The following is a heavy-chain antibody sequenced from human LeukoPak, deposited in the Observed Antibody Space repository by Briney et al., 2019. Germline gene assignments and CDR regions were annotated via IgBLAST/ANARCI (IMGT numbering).Heavy chain of an antibody. J-gene: IGHJ3*02. CDR3: AGHIQLWHDAFDI. CDR2: IYYSGST. V-gene: IGHV4-59*01. CDR1: GGSISSYY. Sequence: SETLSLTCTVSGGSISSYYWSWIRQPPGKGLEWIGYIYYSGSTNYNSSLKSRVTISVDTSTNQFSLKLSSVTAAGTAVYYCAGHIQLWHDAFDIWGQGTMVTVSS. D-gene: IGHD5-18*01.